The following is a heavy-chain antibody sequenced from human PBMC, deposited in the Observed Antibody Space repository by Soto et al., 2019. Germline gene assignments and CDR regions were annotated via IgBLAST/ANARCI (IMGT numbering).Heavy chain of an antibody. CDR1: GFTFSDSA. CDR3: LRASWNYYYYSMDI. D-gene: IGHD1-1*01. CDR2: IRSKALSYAT. Sequence: EVPLVESGGGLVQPGGSLKLSCAASGFTFSDSAMHWVRQASGKGLEWVGRIRSKALSYATADAASVQGRFTISRDDSENTAYLQMNSLKTEDTAVYYCLRASWNYYYYSMDIWGQGTTVTVSS. J-gene: IGHJ6*02. V-gene: IGHV3-73*02.